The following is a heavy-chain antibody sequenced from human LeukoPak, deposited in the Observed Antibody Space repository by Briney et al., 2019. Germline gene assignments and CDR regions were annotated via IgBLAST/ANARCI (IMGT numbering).Heavy chain of an antibody. Sequence: ASVKVSCKVSGYTLTELSMHWVRQAPGKGLEWMGGFDPEDGETIYAQKFQGRVTMTGDTSTDTAYMELSSLRSEDTAVYYCAIIDGYNRAFDYWGQGTLVTVSS. V-gene: IGHV1-24*01. CDR1: GYTLTELS. CDR2: FDPEDGET. CDR3: AIIDGYNRAFDY. D-gene: IGHD5-24*01. J-gene: IGHJ4*02.